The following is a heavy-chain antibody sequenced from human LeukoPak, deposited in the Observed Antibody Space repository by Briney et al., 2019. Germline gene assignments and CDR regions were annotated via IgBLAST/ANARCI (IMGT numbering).Heavy chain of an antibody. CDR1: GFTFSSYW. CDR2: IKQDGSEK. Sequence: GGSLRLSCAASGFTFSSYWMSWVRQAPGKGLEWVANIKQDGSEKYYVDSVKGRFTISRDNAKNSLYLQMNSLRAEDTAVYYCARNPNYGTAVPNYSDYWGQGTLVTVSS. V-gene: IGHV3-7*01. J-gene: IGHJ4*02. CDR3: ARNPNYGTAVPNYSDY. D-gene: IGHD4-17*01.